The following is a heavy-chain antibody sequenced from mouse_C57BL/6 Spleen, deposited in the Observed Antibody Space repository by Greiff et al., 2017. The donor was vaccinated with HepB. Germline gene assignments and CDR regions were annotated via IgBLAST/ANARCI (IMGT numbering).Heavy chain of an antibody. Sequence: EVKLMESEGGLVQPGSSMKLSCTASGFTFSDYYMAWVRQVPEKGLEWVANINYDGSSTYYLDSLKSRFIISRDNAKNILYLQMSSLKSEDTATYYCARRTDWDAMDYWGQGTSVTVSS. D-gene: IGHD4-1*01. V-gene: IGHV5-16*01. J-gene: IGHJ4*01. CDR1: GFTFSDYY. CDR2: INYDGSST. CDR3: ARRTDWDAMDY.